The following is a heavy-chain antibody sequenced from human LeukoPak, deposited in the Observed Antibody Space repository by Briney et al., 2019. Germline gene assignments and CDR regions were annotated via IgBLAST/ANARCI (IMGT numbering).Heavy chain of an antibody. CDR3: VKLVVVTATYWYFDV. CDR2: IKHDEIEN. CDR1: GFTFSDYW. D-gene: IGHD2-21*02. J-gene: IGHJ2*01. V-gene: IGHV3-7*01. Sequence: GGSLRLSCAASGFTFSDYWMGWVRQAPRKGLDWVANIKHDEIENYLADSVTGRFTISRENVENSLLLQMNSLSPDDTSVYFCVKLVVVTATYWYFDVWGRGTPITVSS.